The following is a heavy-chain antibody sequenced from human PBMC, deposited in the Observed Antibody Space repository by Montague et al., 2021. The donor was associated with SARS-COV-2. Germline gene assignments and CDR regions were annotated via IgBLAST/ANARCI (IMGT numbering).Heavy chain of an antibody. D-gene: IGHD3-22*01. CDR3: VKGSGYP. J-gene: IGHJ5*02. CDR2: IYDSGST. CDR1: GDSVISDKYY. V-gene: IGHV4-61*01. Sequence: SETLSLTCTVTGDSVISDKYYWSWIRQPPGKGLEWNGFIYDSGSTSYNPSLHSRVTITIDTSKNQFSLNLMSVTPADTAVYYCVKGSGYPWGQGTLVTVSS.